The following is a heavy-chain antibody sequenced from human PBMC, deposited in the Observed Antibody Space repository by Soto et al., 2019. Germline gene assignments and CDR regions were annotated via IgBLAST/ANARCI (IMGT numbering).Heavy chain of an antibody. CDR3: ARSLGPSRHFFDH. V-gene: IGHV3-23*01. J-gene: IGHJ4*02. Sequence: EVQLLDSGGDLVQPGGFLRLSCAAPGFTFDDYDMSWVRQAPGKGLEWVSTLSDTTYYADSVMGRFTVSRGTSGSTLYLQMNSLGVDETDVYYCARSLGPSRHFFDHWGQGTLVTVSS. CDR2: LSDTT. D-gene: IGHD3-16*01. CDR1: GFTFDDYD.